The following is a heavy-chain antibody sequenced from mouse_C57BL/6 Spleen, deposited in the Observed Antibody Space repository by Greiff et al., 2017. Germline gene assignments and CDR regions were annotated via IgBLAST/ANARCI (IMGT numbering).Heavy chain of an antibody. D-gene: IGHD1-1*01. CDR1: GFSLTSYA. CDR3: AGNPSYYDGSSPYWYFDV. V-gene: IGHV2-9-1*01. J-gene: IGHJ1*03. CDR2: IWTGGGT. Sequence: QVQLKQSGPGLVAPSQSLSITCTVSGFSLTSYAISWVRQPPGKGLEWLGVIWTGGGTNYNSALKSRLSISKDNSKSQVFLKMNSLQTDDTARYYCAGNPSYYDGSSPYWYFDVWGTGTTVTVSS.